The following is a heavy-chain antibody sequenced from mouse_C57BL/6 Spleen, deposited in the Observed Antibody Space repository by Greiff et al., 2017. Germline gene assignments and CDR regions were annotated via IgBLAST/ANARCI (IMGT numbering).Heavy chain of an antibody. V-gene: IGHV1-58*01. J-gene: IGHJ2*01. CDR1: GYTFTSYG. Sequence: EVKVVEPGAELVRPGSSVKMSCKTSGYTFTSYGINWVKQRPGQGLEWIGYIYIGNGYTEYNEKFKGKATLTSDTSSSTADMQLSSLTSEDSAIXFWARAPITSVGATDYFDDWGQGTTLTVSS. D-gene: IGHD1-1*01. CDR3: ARAPITSVGATDYFDD. CDR2: IYIGNGYT.